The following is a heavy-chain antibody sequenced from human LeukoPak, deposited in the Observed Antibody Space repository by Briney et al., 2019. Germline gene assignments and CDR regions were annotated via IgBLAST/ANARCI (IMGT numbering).Heavy chain of an antibody. V-gene: IGHV3-21*01. CDR1: GFTFSSYS. Sequence: GGSLRLSCAASGFTFSSYSMNWVRQAPGKGLEWVSSISSSSSYIYYADSVKGRFTISRDNAKNSLYLQMNSLRAEDTAVYYCAREDGHYYDSSGYFNFDYWGQGTLVTVSS. CDR2: ISSSSSYI. D-gene: IGHD3-22*01. CDR3: AREDGHYYDSSGYFNFDY. J-gene: IGHJ4*02.